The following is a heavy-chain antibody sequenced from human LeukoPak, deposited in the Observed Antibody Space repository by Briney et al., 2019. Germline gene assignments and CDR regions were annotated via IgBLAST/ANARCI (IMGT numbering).Heavy chain of an antibody. D-gene: IGHD3-22*01. CDR1: GGTFSRYT. Sequence: SVKVSCKASGGTFSRYTISWVRQAPGQGLEWMGRIIPILGMANYAQKFQGRVTITADKSTSTAYMELSSLRSEDTAVYYCARDREYYDSSGYLFDYWGQGTLVTVSS. J-gene: IGHJ4*02. CDR2: IIPILGMA. CDR3: ARDREYYDSSGYLFDY. V-gene: IGHV1-69*04.